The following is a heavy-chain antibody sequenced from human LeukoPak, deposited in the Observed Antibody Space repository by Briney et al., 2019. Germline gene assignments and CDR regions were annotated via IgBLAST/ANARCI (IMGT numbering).Heavy chain of an antibody. CDR1: GGSISSGDYY. Sequence: SETLSLTCTVAGGSISSGDYYWSWIRQPPWKGLEWIAYMYYSGSTYYHPSLTSRVTMSADPSKTQLSLKLSSVTAADTAVYYCARPYYYDSRIDPWGQGILVTVSS. V-gene: IGHV4-30-4*01. CDR3: ARPYYYDSRIDP. J-gene: IGHJ5*02. D-gene: IGHD3-22*01. CDR2: MYYSGST.